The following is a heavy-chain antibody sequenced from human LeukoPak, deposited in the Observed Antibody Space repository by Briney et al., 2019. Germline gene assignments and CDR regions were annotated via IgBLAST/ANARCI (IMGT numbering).Heavy chain of an antibody. Sequence: SETLSLTCAVYGGSFSGYYWSWIRQPPGKGLEWIGEINHSGSTNYNPSLKSRVTISVDTSKNQFSLKLSSVTAADTAVYYCARGLTCGGDCYHAFDIWGQGTMVTVSS. V-gene: IGHV4-34*01. CDR3: ARGLTCGGDCYHAFDI. CDR2: INHSGST. J-gene: IGHJ3*02. D-gene: IGHD2-21*02. CDR1: GGSFSGYY.